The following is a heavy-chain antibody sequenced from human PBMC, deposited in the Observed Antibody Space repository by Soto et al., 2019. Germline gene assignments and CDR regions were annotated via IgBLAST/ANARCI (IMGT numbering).Heavy chain of an antibody. CDR2: ISGSADST. V-gene: IGHV3-23*01. CDR1: GFSFSSFA. D-gene: IGHD2-8*01. J-gene: IGHJ6*02. Sequence: EVQLLESGGGFIHPEGSLRLSCAASGFSFSSFAMNWVSQAPGKGLEWVSIISGSADSTFYADSVKGRFTISRDNSKSTLYLQINSLRAEDTAVYYCAKTRGAMIYAISVYGMDVWGQGTTVTVSS. CDR3: AKTRGAMIYAISVYGMDV.